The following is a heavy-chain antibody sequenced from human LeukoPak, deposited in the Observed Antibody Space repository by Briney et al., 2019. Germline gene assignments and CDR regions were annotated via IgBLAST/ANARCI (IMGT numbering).Heavy chain of an antibody. CDR2: ISSSSSYI. CDR3: ARGRRLAAAGHAFDI. D-gene: IGHD6-13*01. Sequence: PGGSLRLSCAASGFTFSSYSMNWVRQAPGKGLEWVSSISSSSSYIYYADSVKGRFTISRDNAKNSLYLQMNSLRAEDTALYYCARGRRLAAAGHAFDIWGQGTMVTVSS. J-gene: IGHJ3*02. V-gene: IGHV3-21*04. CDR1: GFTFSSYS.